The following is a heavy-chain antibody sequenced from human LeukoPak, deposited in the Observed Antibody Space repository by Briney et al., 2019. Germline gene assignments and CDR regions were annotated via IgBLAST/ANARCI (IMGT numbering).Heavy chain of an antibody. J-gene: IGHJ4*02. CDR2: ISGSGGST. CDR1: GFTFSSYA. V-gene: IGHV3-23*01. CDR3: AKEVLRFLEWLAGYDY. Sequence: GGSLRLSCAASGFTFSSYAMSWFRQAPAKGLEWVSAISGSGGSTYYADSVKGRFTISRDNSKNTLYLQMNSLSAEDTAVYYCAKEVLRFLEWLAGYDYWGQGTLVTVSS. D-gene: IGHD3-3*01.